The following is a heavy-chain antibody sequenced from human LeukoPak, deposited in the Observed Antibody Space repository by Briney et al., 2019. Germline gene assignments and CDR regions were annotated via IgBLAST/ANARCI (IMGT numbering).Heavy chain of an antibody. CDR3: AREWAVVTTNNAFDI. CDR2: IIPILGIA. D-gene: IGHD2-21*02. Sequence: GASVKVSCKASGGTFSSYAISWVRQAPGQGLEWMGRIIPILGIANYAQKFQGRVTITADKSTSTAYMELSSLRSEDTAVYYCAREWAVVTTNNAFDIWGQGTMVTVSS. V-gene: IGHV1-69*04. J-gene: IGHJ3*02. CDR1: GGTFSSYA.